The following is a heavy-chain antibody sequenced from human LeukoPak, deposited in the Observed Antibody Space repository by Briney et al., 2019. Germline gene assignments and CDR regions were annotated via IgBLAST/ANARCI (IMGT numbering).Heavy chain of an antibody. CDR2: LSGSGGSV. D-gene: IGHD3/OR15-3a*01. Sequence: GGSLRLSCSASGFIFNNYGMIWVRQAPGKGLEWVSGLSGSGGSVWYADSVKGRFTIFRDNPKNTLYLQMNSLRAEDTAIYYCVKARGAGSHKDWYFDYWGQGTLVTVSS. CDR3: VKARGAGSHKDWYFDY. CDR1: GFIFNNYG. V-gene: IGHV3-23*01. J-gene: IGHJ4*02.